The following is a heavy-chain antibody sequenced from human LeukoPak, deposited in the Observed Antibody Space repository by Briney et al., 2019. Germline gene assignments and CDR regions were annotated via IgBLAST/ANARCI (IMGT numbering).Heavy chain of an antibody. CDR3: AKERQTGDYFTSDY. V-gene: IGHV3-23*01. D-gene: IGHD4-17*01. CDR1: GFTSSSYT. Sequence: GGSLSPSLKASGFTSSSYTMSWVRKPPGEGLEWLSAINGRGITYYAGSVKGRFTISRDNSENTLYLQMNSLTVDDTAVYFCAKERQTGDYFTSDYWGQGTLVTVSS. J-gene: IGHJ4*02. CDR2: INGRGIT.